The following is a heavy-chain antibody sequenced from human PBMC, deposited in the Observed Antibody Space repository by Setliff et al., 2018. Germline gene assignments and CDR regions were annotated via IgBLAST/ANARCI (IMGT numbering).Heavy chain of an antibody. Sequence: SETLSLTCTVPGDSISSFSYYWGWIRQPPGKGLEWIGTIYDSGKTYYNPSLKSRVTISVDTSKNQFSLKLNSVTAADTGVYYCASCRFQVPYYYDSSGSTFDYWGQGTLVTVSS. CDR3: ASCRFQVPYYYDSSGSTFDY. D-gene: IGHD3-22*01. CDR2: IYDSGKT. V-gene: IGHV4-39*01. CDR1: GDSISSFSYY. J-gene: IGHJ4*02.